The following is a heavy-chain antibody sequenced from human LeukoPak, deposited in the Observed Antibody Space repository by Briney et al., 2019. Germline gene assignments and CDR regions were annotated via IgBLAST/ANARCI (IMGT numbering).Heavy chain of an antibody. D-gene: IGHD6-13*01. CDR3: AGDPPGIPGYFDI. V-gene: IGHV3-30*03. CDR2: ISYDGSNK. Sequence: PGRSLRLSCAASGFTFSSFGMHWVRQAPGKGLEWVTVISYDGSNKYYADSVKGRFTISRDNSKNTVYLQIHSLRAEDTAVYYCAGDPPGIPGYFDIWGQGTLVTVSS. CDR1: GFTFSSFG. J-gene: IGHJ4*02.